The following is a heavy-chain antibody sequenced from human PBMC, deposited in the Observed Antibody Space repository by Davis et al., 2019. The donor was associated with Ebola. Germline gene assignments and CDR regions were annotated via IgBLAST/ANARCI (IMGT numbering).Heavy chain of an antibody. Sequence: GGSLRLSCAASGFTVSSNYMSWVRQAPGKGLEWVAVISYDGSNKYYADSVKGRFTISRDNSKNTLYLQMNSLRAEDTAVYYCLIGSDYWGQGTLVTVSS. CDR3: LIGSDY. J-gene: IGHJ4*02. D-gene: IGHD3-16*01. V-gene: IGHV3-30-3*01. CDR2: ISYDGSNK. CDR1: GFTVSSNY.